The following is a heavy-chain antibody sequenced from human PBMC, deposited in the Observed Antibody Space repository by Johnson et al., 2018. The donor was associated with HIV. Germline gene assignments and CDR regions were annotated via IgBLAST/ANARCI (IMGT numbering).Heavy chain of an antibody. CDR3: AKEGSRGTVTQAPDAFDI. J-gene: IGHJ3*02. Sequence: VHLVESGGGLIQPGGSLRLSCAASGFTVSSNYMSWVRQAPGKGLEWVSVIYSGGSTYYADSVKGRFTISRVNSKNMLYLQMNSLRVEDTAVYYCAKEGSRGTVTQAPDAFDIWGQGTVVTVSS. V-gene: IGHV3-66*03. CDR2: IYSGGST. CDR1: GFTVSSNY. D-gene: IGHD4-17*01.